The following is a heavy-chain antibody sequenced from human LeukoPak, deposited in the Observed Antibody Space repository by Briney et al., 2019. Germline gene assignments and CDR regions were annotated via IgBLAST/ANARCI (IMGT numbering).Heavy chain of an antibody. V-gene: IGHV3-9*01. D-gene: IGHD4-23*01. CDR2: ISWNSGSI. CDR3: PKDVGTVTYYYYGMDV. Sequence: GGSLRLSCAASGFSCDDYAMHWVRQAPGKGLEWVSGISWNSGSIGYADSVKGRFTISRDNAKNSLYLQMNSLRAEDTALYYCPKDVGTVTYYYYGMDVWGQGTTVTVSS. CDR1: GFSCDDYA. J-gene: IGHJ6*02.